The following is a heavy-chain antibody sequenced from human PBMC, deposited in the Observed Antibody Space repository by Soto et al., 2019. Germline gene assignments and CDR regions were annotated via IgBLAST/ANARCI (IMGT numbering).Heavy chain of an antibody. J-gene: IGHJ4*02. Sequence: SETRSLPFTVSGGSVTNISYCWGWIRQSPGKGVELIGVVYYRGRIYFNSSVKCRVTISVDTSKNQFTLNLNSVTASDTAVYLWVSQRTTVINHAYFHXWGPGTLVTVSX. V-gene: IGHV4-39*01. CDR1: GGSVTNISYC. CDR3: VSQRTTVINHAYFHX. D-gene: IGHD4-4*01. CDR2: VYYRGRI.